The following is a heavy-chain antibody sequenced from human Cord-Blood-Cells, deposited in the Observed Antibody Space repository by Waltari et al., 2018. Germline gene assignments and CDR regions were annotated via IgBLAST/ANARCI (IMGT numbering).Heavy chain of an antibody. D-gene: IGHD3-3*01. CDR2: IKQDGSEK. Sequence: CAASGFTFSSYWMSWVRQAPGKGLEWVANIKQDGSEKYYVDSVKGRFTISRDNAKNSLYLQMNSLRAEDTAVYYCARADYDFWSGYYIDYWGQGTLVTVSS. V-gene: IGHV3-7*01. J-gene: IGHJ4*02. CDR3: ARADYDFWSGYYIDY. CDR1: GFTFSSYW.